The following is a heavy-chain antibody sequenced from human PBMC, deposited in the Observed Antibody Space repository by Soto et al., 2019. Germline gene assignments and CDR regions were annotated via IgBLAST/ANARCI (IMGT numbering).Heavy chain of an antibody. V-gene: IGHV3-15*07. Sequence: PGGSLRLSCAASGFTFSNAWMNWVRQAPGKGLEWVGRIKSKTDGGTTDYAAPVKGRFTISRDDSKNTLYLQMNSLKTEDTAVYYCTTAPNFGVVMIDYWGQRTLVTVPQ. CDR3: TTAPNFGVVMIDY. J-gene: IGHJ4*02. CDR2: IKSKTDGGTT. D-gene: IGHD3-3*01. CDR1: GFTFSNAW.